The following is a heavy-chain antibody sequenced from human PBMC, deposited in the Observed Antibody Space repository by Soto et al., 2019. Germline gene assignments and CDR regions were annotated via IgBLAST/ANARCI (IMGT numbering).Heavy chain of an antibody. V-gene: IGHV4-61*08. D-gene: IGHD5-18*01. Sequence: SETLSLTCTVSGGSISSGGYYWSWIRQHPGRGLEWIGYIYYSGSTNYNPSLKSRVTISVDTSKNQFSLKLSSVTAADTAVYYCATRMEGYSYGYYDYWGQGTLVTVSS. CDR1: GGSISSGGYY. CDR2: IYYSGST. J-gene: IGHJ4*02. CDR3: ATRMEGYSYGYYDY.